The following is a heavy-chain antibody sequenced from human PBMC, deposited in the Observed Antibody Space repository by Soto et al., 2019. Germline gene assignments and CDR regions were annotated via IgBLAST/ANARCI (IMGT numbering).Heavy chain of an antibody. CDR2: NYYSGIT. V-gene: IGHV4-31*02. Sequence: PSETLSLTWTVSGGSLSSVFYCLPWIHQHPGKGLEWIGYNYYSGITYYNPSLKSRVTISLDTSKNQFSLKLSSVTAAGTAVYYCARGSSIAGLYYGMDVWGQGTTVTVSS. D-gene: IGHD6-6*01. CDR1: GGSLSSVFYC. J-gene: IGHJ6*02. CDR3: ARGSSIAGLYYGMDV.